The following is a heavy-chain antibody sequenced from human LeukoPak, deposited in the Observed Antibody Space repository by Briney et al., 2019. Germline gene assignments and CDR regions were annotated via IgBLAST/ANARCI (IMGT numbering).Heavy chain of an antibody. CDR3: ARQYISGQWYFDY. D-gene: IGHD5-18*01. Sequence: PGGSLRLSCAASGFTFSDSYMTWIRQAPGKGLEWVAVISSDGSYKYYADSVKGRFTISRDNSKNTLYLQMNSLIPEDTAVYYCARQYISGQWYFDYWGQGTLVTVSS. J-gene: IGHJ4*02. V-gene: IGHV3-30*03. CDR1: GFTFSDSY. CDR2: ISSDGSYK.